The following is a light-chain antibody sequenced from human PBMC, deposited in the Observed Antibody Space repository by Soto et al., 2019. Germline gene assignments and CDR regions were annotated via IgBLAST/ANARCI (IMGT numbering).Light chain of an antibody. V-gene: IGLV2-14*01. CDR3: NSYTSSRTLYV. Sequence: QPDRTHVVSVSRLHLESLPIICTRNSSDVGAYNYVSWYQQLPGKAPKLLIYDVSHRPSWVSDRFSGSKSGNTASLTISGLQAEDEGDYYCNSYTSSRTLYVFGPGTKFTVL. J-gene: IGLJ1*01. CDR2: DVS. CDR1: SSDVGAYNY.